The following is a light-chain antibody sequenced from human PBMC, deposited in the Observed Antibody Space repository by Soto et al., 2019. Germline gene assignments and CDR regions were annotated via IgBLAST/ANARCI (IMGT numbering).Light chain of an antibody. J-gene: IGKJ4*01. Sequence: EVVLTQSACTLSLSPGERATLSCRASQRISNSYLAWYQQKPGQAPRLLISGASTRATGIPARFSGSGSGTEFTLTISSLQSEDFAVYYCQQYDNWPPLTFGGGTKVDIK. CDR3: QQYDNWPPLT. CDR2: GAS. CDR1: QRISNS. V-gene: IGKV3-15*01.